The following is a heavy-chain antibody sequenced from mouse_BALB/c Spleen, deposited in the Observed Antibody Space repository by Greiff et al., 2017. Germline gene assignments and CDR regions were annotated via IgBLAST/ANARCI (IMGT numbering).Heavy chain of an antibody. J-gene: IGHJ4*01. CDR1: GFTFSSYA. CDR3: ARGGVRYAMDY. V-gene: IGHV5-6-5*01. Sequence: EVMLVETGGGLVKPGGSLKLSCAASGFTFSSYAMSWVRQTPEKRLEWVASISSGGSTYYPDSVKGRFTISRDNARNILYLQMSSLRSEDTAMYYCARGGVRYAMDYWGQGTSVTVSS. D-gene: IGHD2-14*01. CDR2: ISSGGST.